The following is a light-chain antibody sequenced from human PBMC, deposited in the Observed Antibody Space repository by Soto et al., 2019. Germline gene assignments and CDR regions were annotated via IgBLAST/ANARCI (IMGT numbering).Light chain of an antibody. Sequence: QSVLTQPPSASGSPGQSVTISCTGTKNDIGVYDFVSWYQHHPGKAPRLIIYEVVQRPSGVPDRFSGSKSGNTASLTVSGLQAEDEADYFCKSYDGSNTYVFGSGPKV. V-gene: IGLV2-8*01. J-gene: IGLJ1*01. CDR1: KNDIGVYDF. CDR2: EVV. CDR3: KSYDGSNTYV.